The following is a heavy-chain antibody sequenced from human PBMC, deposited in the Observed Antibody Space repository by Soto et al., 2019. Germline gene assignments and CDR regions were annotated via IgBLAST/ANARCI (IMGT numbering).Heavy chain of an antibody. Sequence: QITLKESGPTLVKPTQTLTLTCTFSGFSLSTSGVGVGWIRQPPGKALEWLALIYWDDDKRYSPSLKSRLTITKDTSKNQVVLKMTNMEPVDTATYYCAHRPSYCSGGSCYSGFDYWGQGTLVTVSS. CDR2: IYWDDDK. CDR1: GFSLSTSGVG. D-gene: IGHD2-15*01. J-gene: IGHJ4*02. CDR3: AHRPSYCSGGSCYSGFDY. V-gene: IGHV2-5*02.